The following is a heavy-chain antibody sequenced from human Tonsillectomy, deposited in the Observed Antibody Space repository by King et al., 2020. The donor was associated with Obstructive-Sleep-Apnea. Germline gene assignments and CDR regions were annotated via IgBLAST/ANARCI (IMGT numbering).Heavy chain of an antibody. CDR2: IDWDDDE. J-gene: IGHJ4*02. D-gene: IGHD4/OR15-4a*01. Sequence: TLKESGPALVKPTQTLTLTCTFSGFSLSTSGMCVNWIRQPPGKALEWLARIDWDDDEYYSTSLRSRLTISKDTSKNQVVLTMTNMEPVDTGTYYCARINGGVLNGFDFWGQGTLVTVSS. V-gene: IGHV2-70*11. CDR3: ARINGGVLNGFDF. CDR1: GFSLSTSGMC.